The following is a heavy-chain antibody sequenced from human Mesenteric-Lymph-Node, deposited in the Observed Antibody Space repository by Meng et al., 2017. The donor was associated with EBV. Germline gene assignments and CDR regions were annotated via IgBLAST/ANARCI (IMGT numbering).Heavy chain of an antibody. Sequence: QVQLVQSGAEWKKPGASVKVSCKASGYTFTGYYLHWVRQAPGQGLEWMGWINPNSGDTNYAQKFQGWVTMTRDTSINTAYMELSSLRSDATAVYYCATLPAASTPHFSAWGQGTLVTVSS. D-gene: IGHD2-2*01. V-gene: IGHV1-2*04. CDR1: GYTFTGYY. CDR3: ATLPAASTPHFSA. CDR2: INPNSGDT. J-gene: IGHJ4*02.